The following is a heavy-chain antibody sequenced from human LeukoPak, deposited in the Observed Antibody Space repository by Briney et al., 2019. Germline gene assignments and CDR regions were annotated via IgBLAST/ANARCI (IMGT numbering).Heavy chain of an antibody. CDR1: GFIFSSYA. D-gene: IGHD6-19*01. V-gene: IGHV3-23*01. J-gene: IGHJ4*02. Sequence: GGFLRLSCAASGFIFSSYAMSWVRQAPGKGLEWVSAISGSAGSTYYADSVKGRFTISRDNSKSTLYLHMNSLRAEDTAVYYCAENVNQGSGWFFVYWGRGTLVTVSS. CDR2: ISGSAGST. CDR3: AENVNQGSGWFFVY.